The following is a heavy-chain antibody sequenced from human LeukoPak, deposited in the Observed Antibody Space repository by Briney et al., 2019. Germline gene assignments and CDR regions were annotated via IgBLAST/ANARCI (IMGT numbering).Heavy chain of an antibody. D-gene: IGHD2-15*01. CDR2: IYYSGST. CDR3: ARTTEGYCRGRSCYSYYYYMDV. CDR1: GGSISSYY. Sequence: SETLSLTCTVSGGSISSYYWSWIRQPPGKGLEWIGYIYYSGSTHYNPSPKSRVTISVDTSKNQFSLKLSSVTAADTAVYYCARTTEGYCRGRSCYSYYYYMDVWGKGTTVTVSS. V-gene: IGHV4-59*01. J-gene: IGHJ6*03.